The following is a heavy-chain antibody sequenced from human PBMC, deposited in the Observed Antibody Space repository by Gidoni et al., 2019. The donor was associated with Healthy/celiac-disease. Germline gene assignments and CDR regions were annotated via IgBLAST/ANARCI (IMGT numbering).Heavy chain of an antibody. J-gene: IGHJ6*02. D-gene: IGHD6-13*01. Sequence: QVQLQESGPGLVKPSQTLSLTCTVSGGSISSGSYYWSWIRQPAGKGLEWIGRIYTSGSTNYNPSLKSRVTISVDTSKNQFSLKLSSVTAADTAVYYCARDLAAAGTLGYYYYGMDVWGQGTTVTVSS. V-gene: IGHV4-61*02. CDR1: GGSISSGSYY. CDR3: ARDLAAAGTLGYYYYGMDV. CDR2: IYTSGST.